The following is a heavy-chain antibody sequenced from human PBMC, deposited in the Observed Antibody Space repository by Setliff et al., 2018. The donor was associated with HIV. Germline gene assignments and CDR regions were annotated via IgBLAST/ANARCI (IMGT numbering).Heavy chain of an antibody. D-gene: IGHD2-2*01. CDR1: GGSFSGYY. Sequence: SETLSLTCAVYGGSFSGYYWSWIRQPPGKGLEWIGEINHSGSTNYNPSLKSRVTISVDTSKNRFSLRLSSVTAADTAVYYCARGRSCSSSSCYLVYYYYYGMDVWGHGSTVTVSS. V-gene: IGHV4-34*01. CDR2: INHSGST. CDR3: ARGRSCSSSSCYLVYYYYYGMDV. J-gene: IGHJ6*02.